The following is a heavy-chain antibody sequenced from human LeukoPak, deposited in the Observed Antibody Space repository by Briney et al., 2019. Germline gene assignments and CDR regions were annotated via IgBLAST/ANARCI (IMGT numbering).Heavy chain of an antibody. CDR3: ARGRTGSSGWYLGDYYYYGMDV. Sequence: ASVKVSCKASGYTFTGYYMHWVRQAPGQGLEWMGWINPNSGGTNYAQKFQGWVTMTRDTSISTAYMELSRLRSDDTAVYYCARGRTGSSGWYLGDYYYYGMDVWGQGTTVTVSS. CDR2: INPNSGGT. D-gene: IGHD6-19*01. CDR1: GYTFTGYY. J-gene: IGHJ6*02. V-gene: IGHV1-2*04.